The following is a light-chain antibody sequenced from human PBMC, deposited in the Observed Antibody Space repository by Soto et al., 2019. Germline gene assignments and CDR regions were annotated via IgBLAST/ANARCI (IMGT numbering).Light chain of an antibody. CDR3: SSYAGSNNFV. CDR2: EVS. CDR1: SSEVGGYNY. Sequence: QSVLTQPPSPSGSPWQSVTISCTGTSSEVGGYNYVSWYQQHPGKAPKLMIYEVSKRPSGVPDRFSGSKSGNTASLTVSGLQAEDEADYYCSSYAGSNNFVFGTGTKVTVL. J-gene: IGLJ1*01. V-gene: IGLV2-8*01.